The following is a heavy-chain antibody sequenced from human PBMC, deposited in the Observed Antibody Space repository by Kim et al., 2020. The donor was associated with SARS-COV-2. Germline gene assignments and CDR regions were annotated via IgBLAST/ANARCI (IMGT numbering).Heavy chain of an antibody. CDR1: GGSVSSGSYY. CDR3: ARASTVTTIGY. J-gene: IGHJ4*02. D-gene: IGHD4-17*01. Sequence: SETLSLTCTVSGGSVSSGSYYWSWIRQPPGKGLEWIGYIYYSGSTNYNPSLKSRVTISVDTSKNQFSLKLSSVTAADTAVYYCARASTVTTIGYWGQGTLVTVSS. V-gene: IGHV4-61*01. CDR2: IYYSGST.